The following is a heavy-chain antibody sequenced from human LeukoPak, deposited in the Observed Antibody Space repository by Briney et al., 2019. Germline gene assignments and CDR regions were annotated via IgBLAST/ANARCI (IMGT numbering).Heavy chain of an antibody. D-gene: IGHD3-22*01. Sequence: GGSLRLSCAASGFSVSSNYMNWVRQAPGKGLEWVSYIRSGGNSIYYADSVKGRFTISRDTAKNSLYLQMNSLRAEDTAVYYCSRGKYYYDTSGHLAGDYWGQGTLVTVSS. V-gene: IGHV3-48*03. CDR2: IRSGGNSI. CDR1: GFSVSSNY. J-gene: IGHJ4*02. CDR3: SRGKYYYDTSGHLAGDY.